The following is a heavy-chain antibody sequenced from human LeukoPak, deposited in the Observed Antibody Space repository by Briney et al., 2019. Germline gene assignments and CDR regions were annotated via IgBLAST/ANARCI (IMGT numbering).Heavy chain of an antibody. J-gene: IGHJ4*02. Sequence: SETLSLTCTVSGASISSYYWSWIRQPPGKGLEWIGDIYYSGSIKYNPSLKRRVTMSVDTSKNQFSLKLSSVTAADTAIYYCARENPSGYNRPIDYWGQGTLVTVSS. V-gene: IGHV4-59*01. D-gene: IGHD3-3*01. CDR3: ARENPSGYNRPIDY. CDR1: GASISSYY. CDR2: IYYSGSI.